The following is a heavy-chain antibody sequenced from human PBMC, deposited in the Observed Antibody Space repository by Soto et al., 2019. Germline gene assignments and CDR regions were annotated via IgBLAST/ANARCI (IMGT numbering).Heavy chain of an antibody. CDR1: GYSFTNYG. J-gene: IGHJ6*03. V-gene: IGHV1-18*01. CDR3: PRDRVVARPVAGNTHYYYYMDV. D-gene: IGHD6-19*01. Sequence: QDQLVQSGVEVKKPGASVKVSCKASGYSFTNYGITWVRQAPGQGFEWMGWISAYNGNTNHAQKFQGRVTMTTDASTSTAYLELRSLRSDATAVYYCPRDRVVARPVAGNTHYYYYMDVWGKGTTVTVSS. CDR2: ISAYNGNT.